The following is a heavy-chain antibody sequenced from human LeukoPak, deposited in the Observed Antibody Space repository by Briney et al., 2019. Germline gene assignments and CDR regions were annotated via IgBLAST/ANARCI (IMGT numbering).Heavy chain of an antibody. CDR2: ISSSSSTI. CDR3: ARDTTYDYVWGSYRYTFDY. Sequence: PGGSLRLSCAASGFTFSIYSMNWVRQAPGKGLEWVSYISSSSSTIYYADSVKGRFTISRDNAKNSLYLQMNSLRAEDTAVYYCARDTTYDYVWGSYRYTFDYWGQGTLVTVSS. J-gene: IGHJ4*02. CDR1: GFTFSIYS. D-gene: IGHD3-16*02. V-gene: IGHV3-48*01.